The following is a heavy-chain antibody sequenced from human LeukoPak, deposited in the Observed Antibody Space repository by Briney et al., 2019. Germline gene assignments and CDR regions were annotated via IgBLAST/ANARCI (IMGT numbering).Heavy chain of an antibody. V-gene: IGHV4-38-2*02. D-gene: IGHD3-16*02. CDR2: IYHSGGT. CDR3: ARHGSYRYYFDY. J-gene: IGHJ4*02. CDR1: GYSISSGYY. Sequence: SETLSLTCTVSGYSISSGYYWGWIRQPPGKGLEWIGSIYHSGGTYYNPSLKSRVTISVDTSKNQFSLKLSSVTAADTAVYYCARHGSYRYYFDYWGQGTLVTVSS.